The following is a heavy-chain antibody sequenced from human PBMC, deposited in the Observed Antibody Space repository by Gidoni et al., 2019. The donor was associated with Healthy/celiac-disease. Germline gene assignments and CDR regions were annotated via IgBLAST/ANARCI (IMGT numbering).Heavy chain of an antibody. Sequence: QVQLQQWGAGLLKPSETLSLTCAVYGGSFSGYYWSWIRQPPGKGLEWIGEINHSGSTNYNPSLKSRVTISVDTSKNQFSLKLSSVTAADTAVYYCARCRMTNYGSGSYAYYYYYGMDVWGQGTTVTVSS. CDR3: ARCRMTNYGSGSYAYYYYYGMDV. V-gene: IGHV4-34*01. J-gene: IGHJ6*02. CDR1: GGSFSGYY. CDR2: INHSGST. D-gene: IGHD3-10*01.